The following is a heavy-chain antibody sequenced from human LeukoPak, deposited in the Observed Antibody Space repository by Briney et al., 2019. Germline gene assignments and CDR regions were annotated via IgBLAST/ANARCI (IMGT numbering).Heavy chain of an antibody. Sequence: ASVKVSCKASGGTFSSYAISWVRQAPGQGLEWMGGIIPIFGTANYAQKFQGRVTITADESTSTAYMELSSLRSEDTAVYYCARDRHYYGSGSPPGVDPWGQGTLVTVSS. CDR2: IIPIFGTA. V-gene: IGHV1-69*01. CDR3: ARDRHYYGSGSPPGVDP. CDR1: GGTFSSYA. J-gene: IGHJ5*02. D-gene: IGHD3-10*01.